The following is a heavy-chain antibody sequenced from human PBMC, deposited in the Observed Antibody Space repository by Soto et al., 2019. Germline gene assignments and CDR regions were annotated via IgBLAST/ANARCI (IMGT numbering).Heavy chain of an antibody. D-gene: IGHD3-3*01. V-gene: IGHV1-18*01. J-gene: IGHJ3*02. Sequence: ASVKVSCKASGYTFTSYGISWVRQAPGQGLEWMGWTSAYNGNTNYAQKLQGRVTMTTDTSTSTAYMELRSLRSDDTAVYYCARGVGLMITIFQKADAFDIWGQGTMVTVSS. CDR1: GYTFTSYG. CDR2: TSAYNGNT. CDR3: ARGVGLMITIFQKADAFDI.